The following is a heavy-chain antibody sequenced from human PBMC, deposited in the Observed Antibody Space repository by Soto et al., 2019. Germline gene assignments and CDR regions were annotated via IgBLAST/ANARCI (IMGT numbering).Heavy chain of an antibody. CDR1: GYTFTSYG. CDR3: ARHGDYYDSSGYSFCEY. D-gene: IGHD3-22*01. Sequence: QVQLVQSGAEVKKPGASVKVSCKASGYTFTSYGISWVRQAPGQGLEWMGWISAYNGNTNYAQKLQGRVTMTTDTSKSTAYMELRSLKSDDTAVYYCARHGDYYDSSGYSFCEYWGQGTLVTVSS. V-gene: IGHV1-18*01. CDR2: ISAYNGNT. J-gene: IGHJ4*02.